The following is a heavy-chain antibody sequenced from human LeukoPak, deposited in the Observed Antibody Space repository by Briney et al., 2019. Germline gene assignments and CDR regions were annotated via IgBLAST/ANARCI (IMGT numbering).Heavy chain of an antibody. CDR1: GFTFRAYG. D-gene: IGHD3-22*01. Sequence: GRSLRLSCAAPGFTFRAYGMHGVRAAPGKGLEWVAVISYDVSSKYTTDSVKGGFTISRDNSKNTLFLQMNSLKTEDTAVYYCAKDSARRAYDSSGYYGTFDYWGQGTLVTVSS. J-gene: IGHJ4*02. V-gene: IGHV3-30*18. CDR3: AKDSARRAYDSSGYYGTFDY. CDR2: ISYDVSSK.